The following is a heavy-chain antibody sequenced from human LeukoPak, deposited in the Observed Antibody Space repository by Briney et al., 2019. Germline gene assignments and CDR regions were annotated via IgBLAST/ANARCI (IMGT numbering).Heavy chain of an antibody. J-gene: IGHJ4*02. D-gene: IGHD3-22*01. CDR3: AKDAPQSYDTSGYYPDY. V-gene: IGHV3-20*04. CDR2: LTWNGDTI. Sequence: PGGSLRLSCAASGFKFDDHGMNWVRQVPGKGLEWVSGLTWNGDTIAYADSVKGRFTISRDNAKNSLYLQMNSLRAEDTALYYCAKDAPQSYDTSGYYPDYWGQGTLVTVSS. CDR1: GFKFDDHG.